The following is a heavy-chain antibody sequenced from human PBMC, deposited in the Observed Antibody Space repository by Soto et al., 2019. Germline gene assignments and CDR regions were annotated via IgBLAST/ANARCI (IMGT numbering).Heavy chain of an antibody. CDR2: IIPIFGTA. V-gene: IGHV1-69*13. J-gene: IGHJ4*02. CDR1: GGTFSSYA. D-gene: IGHD2-21*02. CDR3: ARGEGIVVVTAIGHVFDY. Sequence: ASVKVSCKASGGTFSSYAISWVRQAPGQGLEWMGGIIPIFGTANYAQKFQGRVTITADESTSTAYMELSSLRSEDTAVYYCARGEGIVVVTAIGHVFDYWGQGTLVTVSS.